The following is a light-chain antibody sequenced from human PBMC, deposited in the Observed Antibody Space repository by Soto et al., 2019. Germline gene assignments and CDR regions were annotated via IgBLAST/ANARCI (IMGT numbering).Light chain of an antibody. CDR1: ESINKY. Sequence: DIQMTQSPSSLPASVGDTVTITCRASESINKYLSWYQHKPGKAPNLLVYVTSILQSGVPSRFSGSGSGTNFTLTINTLQPEDFATYYCQQSFTSPWTFGQGTKVDI. V-gene: IGKV1-39*01. CDR2: VTS. CDR3: QQSFTSPWT. J-gene: IGKJ1*01.